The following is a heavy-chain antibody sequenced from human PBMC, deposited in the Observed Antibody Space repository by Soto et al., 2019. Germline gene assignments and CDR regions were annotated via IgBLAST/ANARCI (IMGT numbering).Heavy chain of an antibody. CDR1: GFTFDDYA. J-gene: IGHJ1*01. CDR2: ISWNSGSI. Sequence: LRLSCAASGFTFDDYAMHWVRQAPGKGLEWVSGISWNSGSIGYADSVKGRFTISRDNAKNSLYLQMNSLRAEDTALYYCAKDISSGWYGDFQHWGQGTLVTVSS. V-gene: IGHV3-9*01. CDR3: AKDISSGWYGDFQH. D-gene: IGHD6-19*01.